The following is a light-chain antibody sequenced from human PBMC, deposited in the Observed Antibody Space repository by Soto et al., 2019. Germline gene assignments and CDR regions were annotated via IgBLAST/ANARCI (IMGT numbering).Light chain of an antibody. Sequence: QSALTQPASVSGSPGQSITISCTGTSSDVGSFYLVSWYQQYPRKAPKLLIYEVNKRPSGVSNRFSGSKSGNTASLTISGLHAEDEANYYCCSYAPVNTLVFGGGTKVTVL. V-gene: IGLV2-23*02. J-gene: IGLJ2*01. CDR3: CSYAPVNTLV. CDR2: EVN. CDR1: SSDVGSFYL.